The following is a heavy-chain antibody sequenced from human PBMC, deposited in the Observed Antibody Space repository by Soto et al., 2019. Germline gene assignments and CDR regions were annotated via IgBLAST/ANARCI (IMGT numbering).Heavy chain of an antibody. J-gene: IGHJ5*02. V-gene: IGHV1-2*02. CDR3: AREIVDTANWFDP. CDR1: GYTFTGYY. Sequence: ASVKVSCKASGYTFTGYYMHWVRQAPGQGLEWMGWINPNSGGTNYAQKFQGRVTMTRDTSISTAYMELSRLRSDDTAVYYCAREIVDTANWFDPWGQGTLVTVS. CDR2: INPNSGGT. D-gene: IGHD5-18*01.